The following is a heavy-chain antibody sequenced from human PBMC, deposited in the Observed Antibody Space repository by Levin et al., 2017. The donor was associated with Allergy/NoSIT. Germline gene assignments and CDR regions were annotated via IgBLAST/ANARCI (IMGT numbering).Heavy chain of an antibody. CDR3: ARADAPSYNWFDP. Sequence: KPSETLSLTCTVSGGSISGYYWTWIRQPAGKGLEWIGRVYAITHTNYNPSLTRRVTMSIDTSKNTFSLKLTSVTAADTAVYYCARADAPSYNWFDPWGQGILVTVSS. D-gene: IGHD2-2*01. J-gene: IGHJ5*02. V-gene: IGHV4-4*07. CDR2: VYAITHT. CDR1: GGSISGYY.